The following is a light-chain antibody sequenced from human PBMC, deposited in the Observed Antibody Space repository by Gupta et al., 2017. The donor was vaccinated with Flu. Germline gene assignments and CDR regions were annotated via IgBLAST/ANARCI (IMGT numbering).Light chain of an antibody. CDR3: RQVLQTPYT. Sequence: VMTQSPLSLPVTPGEPASVYCRASQSLRHSNGYNYLDWYLQKPGQSPQPLIYMTSKRACGVPDRFSGSGSSTDFTLTIRRVEAEDVGVYYCRQVLQTPYTFGQGTKMEIK. CDR2: MTS. J-gene: IGKJ2*01. CDR1: QSLRHSNGYNY. V-gene: IGKV2-28*01.